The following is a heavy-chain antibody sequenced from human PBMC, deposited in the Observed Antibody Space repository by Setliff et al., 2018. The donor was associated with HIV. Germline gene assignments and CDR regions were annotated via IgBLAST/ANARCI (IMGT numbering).Heavy chain of an antibody. D-gene: IGHD3-3*02. CDR1: GFTFSSYA. V-gene: IGHV3-30*04. J-gene: IGHJ3*02. CDR2: ISYDGSDK. CDR3: ARDYIYGTRDAFDI. Sequence: GGSLRLSCVASGFTFSSYAMNWVRQAPGEGLGWVTVISYDGSDKYYADSVKGRFTISRDESKNTLYLQMNSLRAEDTAVYFCARDYIYGTRDAFDIWGQGTMVTVSS.